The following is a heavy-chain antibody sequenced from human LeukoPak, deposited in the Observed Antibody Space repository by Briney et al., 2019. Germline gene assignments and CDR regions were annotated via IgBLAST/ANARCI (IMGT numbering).Heavy chain of an antibody. CDR1: GYTFMSHG. CDR3: ARATGTWGHDGFDI. CDR2: ISGSSSNT. Sequence: ASVKVSCKAYGYTFMSHGISWVRQAPGQGLEWMGWISGSSSNTNYAQRLQGRVTMTTDTSTTTAYVELRSLRSDDTAVYYCARATGTWGHDGFDIWGQGTMVTVSS. J-gene: IGHJ3*02. D-gene: IGHD3-16*01. V-gene: IGHV1-18*01.